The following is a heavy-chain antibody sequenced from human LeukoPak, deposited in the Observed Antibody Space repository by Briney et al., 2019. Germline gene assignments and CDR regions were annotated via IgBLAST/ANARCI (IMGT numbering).Heavy chain of an antibody. CDR3: ARDSVNIVVVPAAIVDPYYYYMDV. CDR1: GGSISSYY. V-gene: IGHV4-4*07. J-gene: IGHJ6*03. D-gene: IGHD2-2*01. Sequence: SETLSLTCTVSGGSISSYYWSWIRQPAGKGLEWIGRIYTSGSTNYNPSLKSRVTISVDKSKNQFSLKPSSVTAADTAVYYCARDSVNIVVVPAAIVDPYYYYMDVWGKGTTVTVSS. CDR2: IYTSGST.